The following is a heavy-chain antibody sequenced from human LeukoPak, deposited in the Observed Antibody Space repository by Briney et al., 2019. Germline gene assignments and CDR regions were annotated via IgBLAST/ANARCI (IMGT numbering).Heavy chain of an antibody. V-gene: IGHV1-8*03. CDR2: MNPNSGNT. CDR1: GYTFTSYD. CDR3: ASSRTVTTTTSFDY. D-gene: IGHD4-17*01. Sequence: GASVKVSCKASGYTFTSYDTNWVRQATGQGLEWMGWMNPNSGNTGYAQKFQGRVTITRNTSISTAYMEVSSLRSEDTAVYYCASSRTVTTTTSFDYWGQGTLVTVSS. J-gene: IGHJ4*02.